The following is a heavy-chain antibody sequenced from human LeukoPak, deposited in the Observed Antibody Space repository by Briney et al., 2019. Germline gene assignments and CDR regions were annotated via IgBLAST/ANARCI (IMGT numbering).Heavy chain of an antibody. J-gene: IGHJ4*02. CDR2: IKNKTKGETT. V-gene: IGHV3-15*01. CDR3: ARGFCSSISCYQGPFDF. Sequence: GGSLRLSCAASGFTSSSAWMTWVRQAPGKGLEWVGHIKNKTKGETTEYAAPVKGRFIISRDDSKNTLYLQMNSLRTEDTAVYYCARGFCSSISCYQGPFDFWGQGTLVTVSS. D-gene: IGHD2-2*01. CDR1: GFTSSSAW.